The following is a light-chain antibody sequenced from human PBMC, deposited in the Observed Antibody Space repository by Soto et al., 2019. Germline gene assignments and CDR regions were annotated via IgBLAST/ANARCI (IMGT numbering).Light chain of an antibody. V-gene: IGKV3-20*01. J-gene: IGKJ1*01. CDR1: QSVSSSY. CDR3: QQYGSSPQT. Sequence: ESLLTQSPCALSLSPGERATLSCRASQSVSSSYLAWYQQKPGQAPRLLIYGASSRATGIPDRFSGSGSGTDFTLTISRLEPEDLAVYYCQQYGSSPQTFGQGTKV. CDR2: GAS.